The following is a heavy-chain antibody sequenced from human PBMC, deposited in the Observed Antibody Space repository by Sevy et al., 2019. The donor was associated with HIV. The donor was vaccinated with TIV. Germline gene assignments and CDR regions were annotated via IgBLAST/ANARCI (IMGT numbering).Heavy chain of an antibody. CDR1: GFTFSDYY. J-gene: IGHJ4*02. CDR3: ARDEGGGSFDY. V-gene: IGHV3-11*01. D-gene: IGHD1-26*01. Sequence: GGYLRLSCAASGFTFSDYYMSCIRQAPGKGLERVSYISSSGSTIYYADSVKGRFTISRDNAKNSLYLQMNSLRAEDTAVHYCARDEGGGSFDYWGQGTVVTVSS. CDR2: ISSSGSTI.